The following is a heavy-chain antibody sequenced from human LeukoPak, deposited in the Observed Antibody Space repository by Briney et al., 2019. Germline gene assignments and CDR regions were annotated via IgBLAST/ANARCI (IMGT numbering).Heavy chain of an antibody. J-gene: IGHJ3*02. D-gene: IGHD3-10*01. CDR1: GGSFSGYY. CDR2: INHSGST. V-gene: IGHV4-34*01. CDR3: ARELKSSGSSAFDI. Sequence: SETLSLTCAVYGGSFSGYYWSWIRQPPGKGLEWIGEINHSGSTNYNPSLKSRVTISVDTSKNQFSLKLSSVTAADTAVYYCARELKSSGSSAFDIWGQGTMVTVSS.